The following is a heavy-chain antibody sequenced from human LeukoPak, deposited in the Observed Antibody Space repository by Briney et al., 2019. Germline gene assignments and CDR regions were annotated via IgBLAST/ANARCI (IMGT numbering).Heavy chain of an antibody. Sequence: GGSLRLSCAASQLSISYDWMHWVRQAPGKGLEWVASIKEDGRDIHYLDSVKGRFSISRDNAKNSLYLEMNTLRAEDTAVYYCVRGSGWFFGLWGQGSLVTVSS. V-gene: IGHV3-7*01. CDR3: VRGSGWFFGL. CDR2: IKEDGRDI. CDR1: QLSISYDW. J-gene: IGHJ4*02. D-gene: IGHD6-19*01.